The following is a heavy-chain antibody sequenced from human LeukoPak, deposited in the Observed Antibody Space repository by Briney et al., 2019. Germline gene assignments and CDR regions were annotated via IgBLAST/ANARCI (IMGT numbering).Heavy chain of an antibody. J-gene: IGHJ4*02. Sequence: SETLSLTCAVYGGSFSGYYWSWIRQPPGKGLEWIGEINHSVRTNYNPSLKSRVTISVDTSKNQFSLKLSSVTAADTAVYYCARGEDIVVVPAGGFDYWSQGTLVTVSS. CDR1: GGSFSGYY. D-gene: IGHD2-2*01. CDR3: ARGEDIVVVPAGGFDY. V-gene: IGHV4-34*01. CDR2: INHSVRT.